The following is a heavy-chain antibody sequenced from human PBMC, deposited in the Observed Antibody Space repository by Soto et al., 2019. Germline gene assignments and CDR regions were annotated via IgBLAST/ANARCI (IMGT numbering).Heavy chain of an antibody. CDR3: AKDSQWQQLVSGFDP. Sequence: GGSLRLSCAASGFTFSRYGMHWVRQAPGKGLEWVAVISYDGSNKYYADSVKGRFTISRDNSKNTLYLQMNSLRAEDTAVYYCAKDSQWQQLVSGFDPWGQGTLVTVSS. CDR2: ISYDGSNK. CDR1: GFTFSRYG. J-gene: IGHJ5*02. D-gene: IGHD6-13*01. V-gene: IGHV3-30*18.